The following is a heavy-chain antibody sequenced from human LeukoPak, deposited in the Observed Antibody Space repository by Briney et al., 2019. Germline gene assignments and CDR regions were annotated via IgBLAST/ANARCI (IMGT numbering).Heavy chain of an antibody. CDR2: INPNSGGT. CDR1: GYTFIDYY. Sequence: ASVKVSCKASGYTFIDYYIHWVRQAPGQGLEWMGWINPNSGGTNYAQKFQGRVTMTRDTSITTTYMELSRLTPDDSAVYFCATGGRGLNWFDPWGQGTLVTVSS. J-gene: IGHJ5*02. V-gene: IGHV1-2*02. CDR3: ATGGRGLNWFDP. D-gene: IGHD1-26*01.